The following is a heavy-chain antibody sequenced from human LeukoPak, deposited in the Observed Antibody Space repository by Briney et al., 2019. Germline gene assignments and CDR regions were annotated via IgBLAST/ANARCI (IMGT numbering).Heavy chain of an antibody. CDR2: IYYSGST. V-gene: IGHV4-61*01. CDR3: ARSTVEMATIGSFDI. CDR1: GYSVSSGYY. Sequence: SETLSLTCTVSGYSVSSGYYWSWIRQPPGKGLEWIGYIYYSGSTNYNPSLKSRVTISVDTSKNQFSLKLSSVTAADTAVYYCARSTVEMATIGSFDIWGQGTMVTVSS. D-gene: IGHD5-24*01. J-gene: IGHJ3*02.